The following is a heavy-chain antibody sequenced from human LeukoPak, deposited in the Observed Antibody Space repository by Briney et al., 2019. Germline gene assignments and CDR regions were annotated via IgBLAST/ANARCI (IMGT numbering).Heavy chain of an antibody. D-gene: IGHD2-8*01. Sequence: PGGSLRLSCTASGFTFSNYWMSWVRQAPGKGPEWVANIKYDGNEMHYVDSVKVRFSITISNAKNTLYLQMNSLRPDDTAVSYCARRLLYGGLWLGDGMDVWGQGTTVTVSS. J-gene: IGHJ6*02. V-gene: IGHV3-7*01. CDR2: IKYDGNEM. CDR3: ARRLLYGGLWLGDGMDV. CDR1: GFTFSNYW.